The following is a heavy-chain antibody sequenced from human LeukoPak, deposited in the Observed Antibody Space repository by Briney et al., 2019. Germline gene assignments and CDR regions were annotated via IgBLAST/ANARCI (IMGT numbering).Heavy chain of an antibody. J-gene: IGHJ3*02. CDR2: VLYSGIT. D-gene: IGHD4-17*01. V-gene: IGHV4-61*08. CDR1: GGSISSGGYY. CDR3: ARDLTTVTKGFDI. Sequence: SETLSLTCTVSGGSISSGGYYWTWIRQPPGKGLEWIGYVLYSGITNYNPSLRSRITISVDTSQNQFSLSLRSVTAADTAVYYCARDLTTVTKGFDIWGQGTMVTVSS.